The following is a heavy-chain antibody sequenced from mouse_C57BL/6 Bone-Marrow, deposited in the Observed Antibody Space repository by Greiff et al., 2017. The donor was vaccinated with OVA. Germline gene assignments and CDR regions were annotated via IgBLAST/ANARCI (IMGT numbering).Heavy chain of an antibody. CDR2: IDPSDSYT. V-gene: IGHV1-50*01. CDR1: GYTFTSYW. Sequence: QVQLQQSGAELVKPGASVKLSCKASGYTFTSYWMQWVKQRPGQGLEWIGEIDPSDSYTNYNQKFKGKATLTVDTSSSTAYMQLSSLTSEDSAVYYCARSGYSNYEDDWGQGTTLTVSS. CDR3: ARSGYSNYEDD. J-gene: IGHJ2*01. D-gene: IGHD2-5*01.